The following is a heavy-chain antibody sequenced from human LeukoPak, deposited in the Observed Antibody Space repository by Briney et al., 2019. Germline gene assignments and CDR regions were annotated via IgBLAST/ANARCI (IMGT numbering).Heavy chain of an antibody. V-gene: IGHV1-46*01. D-gene: IGHD4-17*01. J-gene: IGHJ6*03. CDR2: INPSGGST. Sequence: GASVRVSCKASGYTFTSYEMHWVRQAPGHELEWRGLINPSGGSTSSAQKLQGRVTMTMDTSTSTVYMELSRLRSEDTAVYYCAKTTVTSEEYFYYYLDVWGKRTTVTASS. CDR3: AKTTVTSEEYFYYYLDV. CDR1: GYTFTSYE.